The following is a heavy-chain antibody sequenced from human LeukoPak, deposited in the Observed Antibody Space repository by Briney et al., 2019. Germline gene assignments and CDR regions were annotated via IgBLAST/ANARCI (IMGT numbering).Heavy chain of an antibody. CDR2: ISGSGGST. Sequence: PGGSLRLSCAASGFTFSNYAMSWVRQAPGKGLEWVSAISGSGGSTYYADSVKGRFTISRDNSKNTLYLQMNSLRSEDTAVYYCARGGFVWLQRTLGYWGQGTLVTVSS. CDR3: ARGGFVWLQRTLGY. V-gene: IGHV3-23*01. CDR1: GFTFSNYA. D-gene: IGHD5-24*01. J-gene: IGHJ4*02.